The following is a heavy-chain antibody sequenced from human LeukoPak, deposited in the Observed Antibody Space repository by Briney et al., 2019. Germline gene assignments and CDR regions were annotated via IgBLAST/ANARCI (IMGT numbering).Heavy chain of an antibody. CDR1: GFIFDDYG. V-gene: IGHV3-9*01. CDR2: ITWNSGTT. D-gene: IGHD2-8*01. Sequence: PGRSLRLSCEASGFIFDDYGMHWVRQTPGKGLEWVSGITWNSGTTDYADSVQGRFTISRDNAKNSLSLQMTSLRPEDTALYYCAKDIIKRTRFVLGYFDLWGRGTPVTVSS. CDR3: AKDIIKRTRFVLGYFDL. J-gene: IGHJ2*01.